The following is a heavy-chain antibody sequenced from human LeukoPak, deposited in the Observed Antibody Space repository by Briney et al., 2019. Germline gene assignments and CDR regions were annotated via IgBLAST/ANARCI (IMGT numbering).Heavy chain of an antibody. CDR2: MNQDGSAI. V-gene: IGHV3-7*01. Sequence: GGSLRLSCAASGFTFSRHWMSWVRQTPGKGLERVAHMNQDGSAIYYVDSVKGRFTISRDNAKNSLCLQMTGLTVADTAVYYCARTVPGYPDDYFDYWGQRTLVTVSS. D-gene: IGHD6-19*01. CDR3: ARTVPGYPDDYFDY. CDR1: GFTFSRHW. J-gene: IGHJ4*02.